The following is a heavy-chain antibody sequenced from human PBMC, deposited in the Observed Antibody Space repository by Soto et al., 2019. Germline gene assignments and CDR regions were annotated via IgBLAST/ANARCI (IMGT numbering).Heavy chain of an antibody. CDR2: ISSSSSYI. D-gene: IGHD4-17*01. Sequence: GGSLRLSCAASGFTFSSYSMNWVRQAPGKGLEWVSSISSSSSYIYYADSVKGRFTISRDNAKNSLYLQMNSLRAEDTAVYYCARVTTVTTWYYYYYMDVWGKGTTVTVSS. J-gene: IGHJ6*03. V-gene: IGHV3-21*01. CDR1: GFTFSSYS. CDR3: ARVTTVTTWYYYYYMDV.